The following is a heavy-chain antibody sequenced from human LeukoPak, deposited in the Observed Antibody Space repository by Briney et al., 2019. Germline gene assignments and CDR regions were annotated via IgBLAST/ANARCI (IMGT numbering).Heavy chain of an antibody. D-gene: IGHD3-22*01. CDR1: GFTFSSYS. V-gene: IGHV3-48*04. CDR2: ISSSSSTI. CDR3: ARDRPGYDSSAPAAFDI. J-gene: IGHJ3*02. Sequence: GGSLRLSCAASGFTFSSYSMNWVRQAPGKGLEWVSYISSSSSTIYYADSVKGRFTISRDNAKNSLYLQMNSLRAEDTAVYYCARDRPGYDSSAPAAFDIWGQGTMVTVSS.